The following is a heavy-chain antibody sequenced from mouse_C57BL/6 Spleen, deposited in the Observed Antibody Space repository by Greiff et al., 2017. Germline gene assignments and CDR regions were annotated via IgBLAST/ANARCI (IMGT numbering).Heavy chain of an antibody. J-gene: IGHJ2*01. V-gene: IGHV5-17*01. Sequence: EVKLMESGGGLVKPGGSLKLSCAASGFTFSDYGMHWVRQAPEKGLEWVAYISSGSSTIYYADTVKGRFTISRDNAKNTLFLQMTSLRSEDTAMYYCARPTTVVAPFDYWGQGTTLTVSP. CDR2: ISSGSSTI. D-gene: IGHD1-1*01. CDR1: GFTFSDYG. CDR3: ARPTTVVAPFDY.